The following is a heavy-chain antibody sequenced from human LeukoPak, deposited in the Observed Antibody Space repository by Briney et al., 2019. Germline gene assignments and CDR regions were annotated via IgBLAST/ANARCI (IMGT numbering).Heavy chain of an antibody. CDR3: ARDDTIAAADPHFDY. V-gene: IGHV1-18*01. Sequence: ASVKVSCKASGYTFTSYGISWVRQAPGQGLEWMGWISAYNGNTNYAQKLQGRVTMTTDTSTSTAYMELRSLRSDDTAVYYCARDDTIAAADPHFDYWGQGTLVTVSS. J-gene: IGHJ4*02. CDR1: GYTFTSYG. D-gene: IGHD6-13*01. CDR2: ISAYNGNT.